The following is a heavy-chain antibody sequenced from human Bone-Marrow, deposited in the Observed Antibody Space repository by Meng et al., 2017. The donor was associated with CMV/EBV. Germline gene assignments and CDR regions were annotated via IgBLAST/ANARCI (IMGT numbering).Heavy chain of an antibody. D-gene: IGHD5-12*01. CDR1: VFTFNNYN. V-gene: IGHV3-21*01. CDR2: ISRSSTYI. CDR3: ARDQDGYDSTFDY. Sequence: AASVFTFNNYNMNWVRQAPGKGLEWVSSISRSSTYIYYADSVKGRFTISRDNAKSSLYLQVNSLRAGDTALYYCARDQDGYDSTFDYWGQGTLVTVSS. J-gene: IGHJ4*02.